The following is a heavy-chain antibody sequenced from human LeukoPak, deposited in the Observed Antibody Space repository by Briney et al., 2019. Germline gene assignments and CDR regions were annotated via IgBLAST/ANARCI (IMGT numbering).Heavy chain of an antibody. CDR1: GFTLSIYG. V-gene: IGHV3-23*01. CDR2: ISGSGGST. J-gene: IGHJ4*02. D-gene: IGHD1-20*01. Sequence: PGGSLTLSCAASGFTLSIYGMSGVPDAPGERVEWGSAISGSGGSTFYADSVKGRFTISRDNSKNTLYLQMSSLRGEDTAVYYCAKTIAGTRYYFDYWGQGTLVTVSS. CDR3: AKTIAGTRYYFDY.